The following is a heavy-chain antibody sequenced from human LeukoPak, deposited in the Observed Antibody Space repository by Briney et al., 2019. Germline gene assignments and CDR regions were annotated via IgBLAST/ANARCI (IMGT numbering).Heavy chain of an antibody. Sequence: ASVKVSCKASGYTFTSFYMHWVRQAPGQGLEWMGLTNPSGGSTTYAQKFQGRVTMTRDTSTSTVYMELSSLRSEDTAVYYCAGVLGNYYDNSSYHGRRYYFDYWGQGTLVTVSS. CDR2: TNPSGGST. CDR1: GYTFTSFY. CDR3: AGVLGNYYDNSSYHGRRYYFDY. J-gene: IGHJ4*02. V-gene: IGHV1-46*01. D-gene: IGHD3-22*01.